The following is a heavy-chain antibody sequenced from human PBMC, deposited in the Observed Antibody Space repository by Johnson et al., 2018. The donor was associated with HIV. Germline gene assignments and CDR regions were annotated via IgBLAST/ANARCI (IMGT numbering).Heavy chain of an antibody. J-gene: IGHJ3*02. CDR2: IRYDGSNE. Sequence: QVQLVESGGGVVQPGGSLRLSCAASGFTFSSYGMHWVRQAPGKGLEWVAFIRYDGSNEHYADSVKGRFTISRDNAKNSLYLQMNSLRAEDTAVYYCARDPGVVEAPRSRVDAFDIWGQGTMVTVSS. D-gene: IGHD2-15*01. CDR3: ARDPGVVEAPRSRVDAFDI. CDR1: GFTFSSYG. V-gene: IGHV3-30*02.